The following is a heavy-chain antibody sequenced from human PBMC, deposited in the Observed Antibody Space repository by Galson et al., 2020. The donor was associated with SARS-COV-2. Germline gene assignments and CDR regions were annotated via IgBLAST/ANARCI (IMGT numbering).Heavy chain of an antibody. V-gene: IGHV3-20*04. CDR1: GFTFDDYG. J-gene: IGHJ4*02. CDR3: AIQPRYYDSSGVDY. Sequence: GESLKIFCAASGFTFDDYGMSWVRQAPGKGLEWVSGINWNGGSTGYADSVKGRFTISRDNAKNSLYLQMNSLRAEDTALYYCAIQPRYYDSSGVDYWGQGTLVTVSS. CDR2: INWNGGST. D-gene: IGHD3-22*01.